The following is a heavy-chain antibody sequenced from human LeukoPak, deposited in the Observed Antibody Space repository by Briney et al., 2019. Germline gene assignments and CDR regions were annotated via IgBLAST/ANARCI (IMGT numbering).Heavy chain of an antibody. CDR1: GFTFSNYG. Sequence: GGSLRLSCAASGFTFSNYGMHWVRQAPGKGLEWLAAIFYDGSNKYYADTVKGRFTISRDNSKNTLYLQVNSLTAEDTAVYYCARDQALYFSYGDYWGQGTLVTVPS. V-gene: IGHV3-33*01. J-gene: IGHJ4*02. D-gene: IGHD2/OR15-2a*01. CDR2: IFYDGSNK. CDR3: ARDQALYFSYGDY.